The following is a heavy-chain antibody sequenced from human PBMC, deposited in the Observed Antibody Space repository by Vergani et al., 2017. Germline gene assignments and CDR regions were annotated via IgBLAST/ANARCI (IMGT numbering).Heavy chain of an antibody. CDR2: ISSSSSYI. V-gene: IGHV3-21*01. CDR3: ARSLREDTAMVTGWFDP. Sequence: EVQLVESGGGLVKPGGSLRLSCAASGFTSSSYSMNWVRQAPGKGLEWVSSISSSSSYIYYADSVKGRFTISRDNAKNSLYLQMNSLRAEDTAVYYCARSLREDTAMVTGWFDPWGQGTLVTVSS. J-gene: IGHJ5*02. D-gene: IGHD5-18*01. CDR1: GFTSSSYS.